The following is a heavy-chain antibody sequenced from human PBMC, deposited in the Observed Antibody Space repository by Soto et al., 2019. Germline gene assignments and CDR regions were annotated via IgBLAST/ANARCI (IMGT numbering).Heavy chain of an antibody. CDR1: GLTCSNAW. J-gene: IGHJ6*02. Sequence: PGGSLRLSCAASGLTCSNAWMSWVRQAPGKGLEWVGRIKSKSDGGTTDYVAPVKGRFTMSRDDSKNTLYLQMNSLKTEDTAVYYCTTGYGASRPSYRHIHHPSYAMRVRGAGLTLTVS. D-gene: IGHD4-17*01. CDR3: TTGYGASRPSYRHIHHPSYAMRV. CDR2: IKSKSDGGTT. V-gene: IGHV3-15*01.